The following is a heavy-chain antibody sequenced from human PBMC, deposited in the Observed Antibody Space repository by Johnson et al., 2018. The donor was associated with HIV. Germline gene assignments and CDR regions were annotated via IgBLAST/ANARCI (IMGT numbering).Heavy chain of an antibody. V-gene: IGHV3-9*01. Sequence: EVQLVESGGGLVQPGGSLRLSCAAPGFTFSSYAMHWVRQAPGKGLEWVSGISWNSGSIGYADSVKGRFPISRDNAKNSLYLQMNSLRAEDTALYYCARDRRYYGSGSYGGAFDIWGQGTMVTVSS. J-gene: IGHJ3*02. CDR2: ISWNSGSI. CDR1: GFTFSSYA. D-gene: IGHD3-10*01. CDR3: ARDRRYYGSGSYGGAFDI.